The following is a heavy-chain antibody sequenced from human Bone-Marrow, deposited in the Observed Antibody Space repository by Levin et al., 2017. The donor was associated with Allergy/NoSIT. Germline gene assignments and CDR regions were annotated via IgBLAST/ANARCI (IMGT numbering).Heavy chain of an antibody. J-gene: IGHJ6*02. CDR2: ISYDSTHK. D-gene: IGHD3-10*01. CDR1: GFTFTSHG. Sequence: GESLKISCAASGFTFTSHGIHWVRQAPGKGLEWVALISYDSTHKDYVDSVRGRFTISRDSSKRTVSLQMNSLRPEDTAIYYCAKTFGSGGLVDSYGLDVWGQGTTVTVSS. V-gene: IGHV3-30*18. CDR3: AKTFGSGGLVDSYGLDV.